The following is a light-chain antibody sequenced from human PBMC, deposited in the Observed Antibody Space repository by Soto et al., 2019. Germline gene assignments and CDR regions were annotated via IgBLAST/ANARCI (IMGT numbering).Light chain of an antibody. V-gene: IGLV1-40*01. Sequence: QSVLTQPPSVSGAPGQRVTISCTGGSSNIGAGYDVHWYQQLPGTAPKLLIYVNTNRPSGVPDRFSGSKSGTSASLAITGLQAEDEAAYYCQSDDNSLSGYVLFGWGTKLTVL. CDR2: VNT. CDR1: SSNIGAGYD. CDR3: QSDDNSLSGYVL. J-gene: IGLJ2*01.